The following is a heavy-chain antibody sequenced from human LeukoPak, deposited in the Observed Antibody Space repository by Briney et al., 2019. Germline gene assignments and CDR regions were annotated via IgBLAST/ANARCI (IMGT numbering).Heavy chain of an antibody. D-gene: IGHD5-24*01. CDR1: GFTFSSYA. CDR2: ISGSGSST. CDR3: AKYRGDGYNYNIFDY. J-gene: IGHJ4*02. Sequence: GGSLRLSCAASGFTFSSYAMSWVRQAPGKGLEWVSAISGSGSSTYYADSVKGGFTISRDNSKNMLYLQMSSLRAEDTAVFYCAKYRGDGYNYNIFDYWGQGTLVTVSS. V-gene: IGHV3-23*01.